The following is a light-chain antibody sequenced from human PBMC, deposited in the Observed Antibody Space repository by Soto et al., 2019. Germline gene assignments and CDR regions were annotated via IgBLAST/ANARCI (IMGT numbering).Light chain of an antibody. Sequence: EIVMTQSPATLSVSPGERATLSCRASQSVSSNLAWYQQKPGQAPRLLLYGASTRATGVPARFSGSGSGTEFTLTISSLQSEDFAVYYCQQHNNWPPITFGQGTRVEIK. CDR1: QSVSSN. J-gene: IGKJ5*01. CDR3: QQHNNWPPIT. V-gene: IGKV3-15*01. CDR2: GAS.